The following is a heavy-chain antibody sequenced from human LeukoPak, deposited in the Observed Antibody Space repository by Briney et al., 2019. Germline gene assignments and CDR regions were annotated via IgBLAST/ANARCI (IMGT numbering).Heavy chain of an antibody. V-gene: IGHV1-18*01. CDR1: GYTFTSYG. Sequence: ASVKVSCKASGYTFTSYGISWVRQAPGQGLEWMGWISAYNGNTNYAQKLQGRVTMTTDTSTSTAYMELRSLRSDDTAVYYCARVAQWELLLGNWFDPWGQGTLVTVSS. CDR2: ISAYNGNT. CDR3: ARVAQWELLLGNWFDP. D-gene: IGHD1-26*01. J-gene: IGHJ5*02.